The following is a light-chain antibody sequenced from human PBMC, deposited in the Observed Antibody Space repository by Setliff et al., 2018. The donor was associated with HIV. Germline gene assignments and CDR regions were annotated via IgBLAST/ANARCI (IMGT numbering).Light chain of an antibody. CDR3: HAWDSTTAV. V-gene: IGLV3-1*01. CDR2: QDN. CDR1: KLESKY. J-gene: IGLJ1*01. Sequence: SYELAQPPSVSVSPGQTVSITCSGDKLESKYVYWYRQNPGQSPVLVISQDNKRPLGIPERFSGFNSGNTATLTISGTQAMDEADYFCHAWDSTTAVFGTGTKVTVL.